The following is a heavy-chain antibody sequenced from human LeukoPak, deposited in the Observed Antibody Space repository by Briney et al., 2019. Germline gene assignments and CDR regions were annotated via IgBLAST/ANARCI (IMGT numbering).Heavy chain of an antibody. V-gene: IGHV3-21*01. D-gene: IGHD6-13*01. CDR3: ARPPRTAAGTDY. CDR1: GFTFSSYS. J-gene: IGHJ4*02. CDR2: ISSSSSYI. Sequence: AGGSLRLSCAASGFTFSSYSMNWVRQAPGKGLEWVSSISSSSSYIYYADSVKGRFTISRDNAKNSLYLQMNSLRAEDTAVYYCARPPRTAAGTDYWGQGTLVTVSS.